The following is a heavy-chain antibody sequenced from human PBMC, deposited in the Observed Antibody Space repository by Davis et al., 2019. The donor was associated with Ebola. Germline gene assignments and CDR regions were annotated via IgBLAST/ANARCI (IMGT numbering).Heavy chain of an antibody. CDR3: AREYSRTYFDY. J-gene: IGHJ4*02. D-gene: IGHD6-13*01. Sequence: MPSETLSLTCTVSGGSISSSSYYWGWIRPPPGKGLEWIGSIYYSGSTYYNPSLKSRIAISVGTSKNQFPLKLTSVTAADTAVYYCAREYSRTYFDYWGQGTLVTVSS. CDR2: IYYSGST. V-gene: IGHV4-39*02. CDR1: GGSISSSSYY.